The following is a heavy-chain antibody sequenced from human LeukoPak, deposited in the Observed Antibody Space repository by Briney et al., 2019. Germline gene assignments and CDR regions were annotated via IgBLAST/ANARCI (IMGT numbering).Heavy chain of an antibody. Sequence: PGGSLRLSCAASGFTFSSYGMHWVRQAPGKGLEWVAFIRYDGSNKYYADSVKGRFTISRDNSKNTLYLQMNSLRAEDTAVYYCAKEPTVVTPGEVFDIWGQGTMVTVSS. J-gene: IGHJ3*02. CDR2: IRYDGSNK. CDR1: GFTFSSYG. D-gene: IGHD4-23*01. V-gene: IGHV3-30*02. CDR3: AKEPTVVTPGEVFDI.